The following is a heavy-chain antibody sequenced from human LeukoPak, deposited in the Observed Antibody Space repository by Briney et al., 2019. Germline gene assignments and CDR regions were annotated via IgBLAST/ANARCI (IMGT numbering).Heavy chain of an antibody. J-gene: IGHJ4*02. D-gene: IGHD1-26*01. CDR1: GFTFTSYA. CDR3: AKGGKWDVTPFDY. V-gene: IGHV3-23*01. Sequence: GGSLRLSCAASGFTFTSYAMTWVRQAPGKGLEWVSSISGGGGSTYYADSVKGRFTIFRDNSKNTLYLQMNSLRAEDTAVYYCAKGGKWDVTPFDYWGQGTLVTVSS. CDR2: ISGGGGST.